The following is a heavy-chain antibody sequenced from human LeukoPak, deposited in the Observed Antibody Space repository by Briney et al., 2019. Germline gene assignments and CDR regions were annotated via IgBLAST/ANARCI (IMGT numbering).Heavy chain of an antibody. Sequence: SVKVSCKASGGTFSSYAISWVRQAPGQGLEWMGGIIPIFGTANYAQKFQGRVTITTDESTSTAYMELSSLRSDDTAVYYCARHLRTTFDYWGQGTLVTVSS. CDR2: IIPIFGTA. CDR3: ARHLRTTFDY. D-gene: IGHD4-17*01. J-gene: IGHJ4*02. CDR1: GGTFSSYA. V-gene: IGHV1-69*05.